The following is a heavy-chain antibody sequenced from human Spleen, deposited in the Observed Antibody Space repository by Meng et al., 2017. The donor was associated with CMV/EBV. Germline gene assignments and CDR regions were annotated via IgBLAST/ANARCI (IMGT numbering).Heavy chain of an antibody. V-gene: IGHV1-2*02. J-gene: IGHJ4*02. CDR2: INANNGAT. Sequence: ASVKVSCKASGSTFTDHYIHWVRQPPGQGLEWMGWINANNGATHYAQNFQGRLTVTRDTSISTAYMDLNRLRSDDTAAYYCASTPITARPYQFDYWGQGTLVNVSS. D-gene: IGHD6-6*01. CDR3: ASTPITARPYQFDY. CDR1: GSTFTDHY.